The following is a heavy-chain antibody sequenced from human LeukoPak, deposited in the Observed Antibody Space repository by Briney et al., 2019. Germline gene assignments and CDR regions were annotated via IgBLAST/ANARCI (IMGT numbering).Heavy chain of an antibody. Sequence: GESLKISCEASGYSFRNYWMAWVRQMPGKGPECMGLIYPADSDARYGLSFQGQVTISADKSITTAYLQWSSLKASDTAMYYCARHRLNYYDSSHDAFDIWGQGTMVTVSS. CDR1: GYSFRNYW. CDR2: IYPADSDA. V-gene: IGHV5-51*01. D-gene: IGHD3-22*01. J-gene: IGHJ3*02. CDR3: ARHRLNYYDSSHDAFDI.